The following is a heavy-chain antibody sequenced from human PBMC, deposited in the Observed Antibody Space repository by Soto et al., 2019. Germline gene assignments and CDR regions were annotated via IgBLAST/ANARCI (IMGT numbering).Heavy chain of an antibody. Sequence: PGGSLRLSCAASGFTFSNYGMLWARQAPGKGLEWVALIWFDGSDKYYADSVKGRFTMSRDNSKNTVYLQMNSLRAEDTAMYYCARLYCSSPSCYSVGAFEIRGQGTMVTVSS. CDR2: IWFDGSDK. V-gene: IGHV3-33*01. J-gene: IGHJ3*02. CDR3: ARLYCSSPSCYSVGAFEI. CDR1: GFTFSNYG. D-gene: IGHD2-2*01.